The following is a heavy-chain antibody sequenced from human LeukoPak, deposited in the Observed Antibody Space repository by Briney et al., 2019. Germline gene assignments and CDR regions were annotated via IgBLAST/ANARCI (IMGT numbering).Heavy chain of an antibody. CDR2: ISWNSGSI. V-gene: IGHV3-9*01. D-gene: IGHD1-14*01. CDR3: AKDGRNQFAHGMDV. J-gene: IGHJ6*02. Sequence: PGGSLRLSCEASVFTFNNYCMSGVGQAPGKALEWGSVISWNSGSIGYADSVKGRFTISRDNAKNSLYLQMNSLRAEDTALYYCAKDGRNQFAHGMDVWGQGTTVTVSS. CDR1: VFTFNNYC.